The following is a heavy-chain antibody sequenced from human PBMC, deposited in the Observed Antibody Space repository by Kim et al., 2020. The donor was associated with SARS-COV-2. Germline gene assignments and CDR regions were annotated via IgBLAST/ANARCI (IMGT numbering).Heavy chain of an antibody. CDR1: GGSISSGGYY. D-gene: IGHD3-22*01. V-gene: IGHV4-31*03. Sequence: SETLSLTCTVSGGSISSGGYYWSWIRQHPGKGLEWIGYIYYSGSTYYNPSLKSRVTISVDTSKNQFSLKLSSVTAADTAVYYCARSPMIVVVIGAFVIWGQEKMVNVSS. CDR3: ARSPMIVVVIGAFVI. CDR2: IYYSGST. J-gene: IGHJ3*02.